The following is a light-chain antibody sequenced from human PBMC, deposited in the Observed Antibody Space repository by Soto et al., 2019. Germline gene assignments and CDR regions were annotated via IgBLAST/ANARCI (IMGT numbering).Light chain of an antibody. V-gene: IGLV4-60*03. CDR3: ETWDTTTRV. Sequence: QPVLTQSSSASASLGSSVKLTCTLDSGHSGSIIAWHQQQPGTAPRFLMKLEGSGSYSKGSGVPVRFSGSSSGADRYLSISNLQSEDEAEYYCETWDTTTRVFGGGTKLTVL. CDR1: SGHSGSI. CDR2: LEGSGSY. J-gene: IGLJ3*02.